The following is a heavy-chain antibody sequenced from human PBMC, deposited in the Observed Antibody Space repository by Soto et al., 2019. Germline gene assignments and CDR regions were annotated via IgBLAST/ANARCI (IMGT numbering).Heavy chain of an antibody. CDR3: ARVPEMTTVTTFHNGIDV. J-gene: IGHJ6*02. CDR2: INPSGGST. CDR1: GYTFTSYY. D-gene: IGHD4-17*01. Sequence: GASVKVSCKASGYTFTSYYMHWVRQAPGQGLEWMGIINPSGGSTSYAQKFQGRVTMTRDTSTSTVYMELSSLRSEDTAVYYCARVPEMTTVTTFHNGIDVWGQGTTVTVSS. V-gene: IGHV1-46*01.